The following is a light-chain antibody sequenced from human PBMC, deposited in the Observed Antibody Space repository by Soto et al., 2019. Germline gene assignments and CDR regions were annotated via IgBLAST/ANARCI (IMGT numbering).Light chain of an antibody. CDR3: QQYGSSPRT. V-gene: IGKV3-20*01. Sequence: EIVLTPFPDTLSLSPVERSTLSFRASQSVSSSSLSWYQQKRGQAPRLLIHGASSRATGIPDRFSGSGSGTDFTLTISRLEPEDFAVYYCQQYGSSPRTFGQGTKVDIK. CDR1: QSVSSSS. CDR2: GAS. J-gene: IGKJ1*01.